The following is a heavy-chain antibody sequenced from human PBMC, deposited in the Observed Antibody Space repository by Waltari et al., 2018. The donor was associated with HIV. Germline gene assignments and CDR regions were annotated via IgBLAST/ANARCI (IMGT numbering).Heavy chain of an antibody. D-gene: IGHD2-2*02. CDR1: GGSISSFY. V-gene: IGHV4-4*07. Sequence: QVQLQESGPGLVKPSETLSLTRTVSGGSISSFYWSWVRQPAGKGLEWIGRFYSSGNSNYNPALKSRVTLSLDTSKNQFSLNLSSVTAADTAVYYCARANSSTSRYSAFDMWGQGTVVTGSS. CDR3: ARANSSTSRYSAFDM. CDR2: FYSSGNS. J-gene: IGHJ3*02.